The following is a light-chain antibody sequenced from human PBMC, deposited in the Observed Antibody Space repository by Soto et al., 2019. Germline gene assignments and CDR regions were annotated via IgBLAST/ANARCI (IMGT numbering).Light chain of an antibody. Sequence: QSVLTQPPSVSAAPGQKVTISWSGSISNIGNNCVSWYQLLPGTAPKLLIYDSNNRPSGIPDRFSGSESGTSATLGITGLQTGDEADYYCGTWDSSLSAVVFGGGTKLTDL. CDR2: DSN. V-gene: IGLV1-51*01. J-gene: IGLJ2*01. CDR1: ISNIGNNC. CDR3: GTWDSSLSAVV.